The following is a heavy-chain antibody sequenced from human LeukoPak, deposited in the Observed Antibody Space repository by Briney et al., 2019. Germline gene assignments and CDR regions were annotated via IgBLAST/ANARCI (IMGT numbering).Heavy chain of an antibody. CDR2: INPNSGGT. CDR3: ARTALYYDFWSGYYGPFGY. J-gene: IGHJ4*02. CDR1: GYTFTGYY. D-gene: IGHD3-3*01. V-gene: IGHV1-2*02. Sequence: ASVKVSCKASGYTFTGYYMHWVRQAPGQGLEWMGWINPNSGGTNYAQKFQVRVTMTRDTSISTAYMELSRLRSDDTAVYYCARTALYYDFWSGYYGPFGYWGQGTLVTVSS.